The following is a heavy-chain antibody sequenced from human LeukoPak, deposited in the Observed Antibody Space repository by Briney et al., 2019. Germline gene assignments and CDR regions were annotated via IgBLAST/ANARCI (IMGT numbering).Heavy chain of an antibody. CDR2: ISSSSSYI. Sequence: GGSLRLSCAASGFTFSSYSMNWVRQAPGKGLEWVSSISSSSSYIYYADSVKGRFTISRDNAKNSLYLQMNSLRAEDTAVYYCASSGWYNNIDYWGQGALVTVSS. J-gene: IGHJ4*02. V-gene: IGHV3-21*01. D-gene: IGHD6-19*01. CDR1: GFTFSSYS. CDR3: ASSGWYNNIDY.